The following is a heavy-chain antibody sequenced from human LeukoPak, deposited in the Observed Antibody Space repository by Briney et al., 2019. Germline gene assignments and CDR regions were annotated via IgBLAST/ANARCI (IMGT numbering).Heavy chain of an antibody. Sequence: GGSLSLSCTASGFSFSSYALHWVRQAPGKGLEWVTLISYDGINKNYADSVKGRFTIYRDNSKNTLYLQMNSLRDEDTAVYYCARDRVPYENSHYYWAFDYWGQGTLVTVSS. CDR3: ARDRVPYENSHYYWAFDY. CDR1: GFSFSSYA. D-gene: IGHD3-22*01. V-gene: IGHV3-30-3*01. CDR2: ISYDGINK. J-gene: IGHJ4*02.